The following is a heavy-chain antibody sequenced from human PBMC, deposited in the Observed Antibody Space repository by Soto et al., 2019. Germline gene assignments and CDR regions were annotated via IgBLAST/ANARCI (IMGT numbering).Heavy chain of an antibody. CDR1: GGSFSGYY. CDR3: ARHSGSSGYYYPFDY. CDR2: INHSGST. Sequence: ETLSLTCAVYGGSFSGYYWSWIRQPPGKGLEWIGEINHSGSTNYNPSLKSRVTISVDTSKNQFSLKLSSVTAADTAVYYCARHSGSSGYYYPFDYWGQGTLVTVSS. V-gene: IGHV4-34*01. J-gene: IGHJ4*02. D-gene: IGHD3-22*01.